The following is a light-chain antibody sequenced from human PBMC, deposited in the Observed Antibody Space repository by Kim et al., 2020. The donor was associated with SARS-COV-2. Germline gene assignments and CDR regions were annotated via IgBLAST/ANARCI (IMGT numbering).Light chain of an antibody. Sequence: SASVGDRVSLTCRASQRISTSLAWYQQKPGKAPQVLIYDASSLQSGVPSRFSGSGSGTEFTLHISSLQPDDFATYYCQQYSRYSTFGGGTKVDIK. CDR1: QRISTS. CDR3: QQYSRYST. CDR2: DAS. V-gene: IGKV1-5*01. J-gene: IGKJ4*01.